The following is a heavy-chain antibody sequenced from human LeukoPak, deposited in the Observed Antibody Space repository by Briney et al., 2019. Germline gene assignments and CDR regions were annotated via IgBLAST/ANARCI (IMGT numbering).Heavy chain of an antibody. D-gene: IGHD3-16*01. J-gene: IGHJ1*01. V-gene: IGHV3-23*01. CDR1: GFTFSSYA. CDR2: ISGSGGST. CDR3: AKGGSYEYFQH. Sequence: GGSLRLSCAASGFTFSSYAMSWVRQAPGKGLEWVSAISGSGGSTYYADSVKGRFTISRDNAKNTLYLQMNSLRAEDTAVYYCAKGGSYEYFQHWGQGTLVTVSS.